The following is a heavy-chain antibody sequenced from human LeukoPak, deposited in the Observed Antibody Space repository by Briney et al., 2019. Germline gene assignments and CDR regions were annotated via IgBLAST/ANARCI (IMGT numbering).Heavy chain of an antibody. D-gene: IGHD3-3*01. Sequence: ASVKVSCKASGYTFTGYYMHWVRQAPGQGLEWMGRINPNSGGTNYAQKFQGRVTMTRDTSISTAYMELSRLRSDDTAVYYCAYDGFWSGYCLFCYWGQGTLVTVSS. CDR3: AYDGFWSGYCLFCY. CDR2: INPNSGGT. CDR1: GYTFTGYY. J-gene: IGHJ4*02. V-gene: IGHV1-2*06.